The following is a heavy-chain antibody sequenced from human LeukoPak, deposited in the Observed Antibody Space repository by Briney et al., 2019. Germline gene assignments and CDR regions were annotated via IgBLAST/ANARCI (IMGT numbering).Heavy chain of an antibody. CDR2: IKQDGSEK. J-gene: IGHJ4*02. D-gene: IGHD3-22*01. Sequence: GGSLRLSCAASGFTFSSYWMSWVRQAPGKGLEWVANIKQDGSEKYYVDSVKGRFTISRDNAKNSLYLQMNSLRAEDTAVYYCARVFTMIVVDRPYYFDYWGQGTLVTVSS. CDR1: GFTFSSYW. CDR3: ARVFTMIVVDRPYYFDY. V-gene: IGHV3-7*01.